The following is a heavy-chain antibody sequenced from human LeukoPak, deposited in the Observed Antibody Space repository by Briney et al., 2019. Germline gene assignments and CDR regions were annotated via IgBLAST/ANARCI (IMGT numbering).Heavy chain of an antibody. V-gene: IGHV4-39*07. D-gene: IGHD3-22*01. CDR2: ISYSGST. J-gene: IGHJ4*02. CDR1: GGSISSSSYF. Sequence: SETLSLTCTVSGGSISSSSYFWGWIRQPPGKGLEWIGSISYSGSTYYNPSLKSRVTISVDTSKKQFSLKLSSVTAADTAVYYCARVPSYYYDSSGYYGWGQGTLVTVSS. CDR3: ARVPSYYYDSSGYYG.